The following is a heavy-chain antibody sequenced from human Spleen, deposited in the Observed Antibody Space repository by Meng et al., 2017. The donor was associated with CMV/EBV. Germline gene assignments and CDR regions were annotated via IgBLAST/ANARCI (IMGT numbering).Heavy chain of an antibody. CDR3: ARENAPFSSSGNYNY. D-gene: IGHD1-26*01. CDR2: INPSGGST. V-gene: IGHV1-46*01. Sequence: ASVKVSCKASGGTFSSYAISWVRQAPGQGLEWTGMINPSGGSTNYAQKFQDRVTMTRDTSTSTVYMDLSSLRFEDTAVYYCARENAPFSSSGNYNYWGQGTLVTVSS. J-gene: IGHJ4*02. CDR1: GGTFSSYA.